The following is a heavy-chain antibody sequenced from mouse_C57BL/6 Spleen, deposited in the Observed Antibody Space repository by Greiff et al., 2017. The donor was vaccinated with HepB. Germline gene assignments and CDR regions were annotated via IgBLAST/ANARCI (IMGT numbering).Heavy chain of an antibody. CDR2: INPSTGGT. CDR3: ARWNYYGSSYGDY. J-gene: IGHJ2*01. Sequence: VQLQQSGPELVKPGASVKISCKASGYSFTGYYMNWVKQSPEKSLEWIGEINPSTGGTTYNQKFKAKATLTVDKSSSTAYMQLKSLTSEDSAVYYCARWNYYGSSYGDYWGQGTTLTVSS. D-gene: IGHD1-1*01. V-gene: IGHV1-42*01. CDR1: GYSFTGYY.